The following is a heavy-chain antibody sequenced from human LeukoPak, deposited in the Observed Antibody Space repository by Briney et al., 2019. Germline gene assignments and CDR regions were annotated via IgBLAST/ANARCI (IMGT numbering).Heavy chain of an antibody. CDR3: ARSGFSTGSYLDF. CDR1: GYTFTGQF. V-gene: IGHV1-2*02. Sequence: ASVKVSCKASGYTFTGQFIHWLRQAPGQGLEWMGWIDPPSGAPHYAQKFQDTITLTRDTSIATAYMEVHRLQTDDTAVYYCARSGFSTGSYLDFWGQGTPISVSS. CDR2: IDPPSGAP. J-gene: IGHJ4*02. D-gene: IGHD6-19*01.